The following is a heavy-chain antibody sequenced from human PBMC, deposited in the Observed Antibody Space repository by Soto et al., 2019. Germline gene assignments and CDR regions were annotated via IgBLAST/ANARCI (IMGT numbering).Heavy chain of an antibody. CDR1: GDSFAGYW. D-gene: IGHD3-22*01. CDR2: IDPSDSQT. CDR3: ARQIYDSDTGPNFQYYFDS. J-gene: IGHJ4*02. V-gene: IGHV5-10-1*01. Sequence: PGESMKISCKGSGDSFAGYWTTWVRQKPGKGLEWMGRIDPSDSQTYYSPSFRGHVTISVTKSITTVFLQWSSLRASDTAMYYCARQIYDSDTGPNFQYYFDSWGQGTPVTVSS.